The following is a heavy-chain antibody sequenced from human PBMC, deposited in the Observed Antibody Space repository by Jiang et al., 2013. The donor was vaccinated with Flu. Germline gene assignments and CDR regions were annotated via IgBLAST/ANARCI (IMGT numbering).Heavy chain of an antibody. J-gene: IGHJ4*02. CDR1: GYTFTGYY. CDR2: INPNSGGT. D-gene: IGHD3-22*01. Sequence: SGAEVKKPGASVKVSCKASGYTFTGYYMHWVRQAPGQGLEWMGRINPNSGGTNYAQKFQGRVTMTRDTSISTAYVELSRLTSDDTAVYYCARLIYDSSGYRIDYWGQGALVTVSS. V-gene: IGHV1-2*06. CDR3: ARLIYDSSGYRIDY.